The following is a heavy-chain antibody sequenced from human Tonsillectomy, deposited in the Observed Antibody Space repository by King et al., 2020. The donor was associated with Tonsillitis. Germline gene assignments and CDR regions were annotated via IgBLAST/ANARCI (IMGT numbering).Heavy chain of an antibody. CDR2: ISGSGSTV. V-gene: IGHV3-48*01. Sequence: VQLVESGGGLVQPGGSLRLSCAASAFTFSRYSMNWVRQAPGKGLEWVSYISGSGSTVYYADSVKGRFSISRDNAKNSLYLQMSSLRAEDTAVYYCAREVPHFDYWGQGTLVTVSS. CDR1: AFTFSRYS. CDR3: AREVPHFDY. J-gene: IGHJ4*02.